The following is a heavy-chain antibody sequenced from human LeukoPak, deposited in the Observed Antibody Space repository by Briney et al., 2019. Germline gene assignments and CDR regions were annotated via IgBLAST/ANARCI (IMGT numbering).Heavy chain of an antibody. CDR3: ARLRPKYCSSTSCSLGDY. J-gene: IGHJ4*02. CDR2: ISSSSSYI. D-gene: IGHD2-2*01. V-gene: IGHV3-21*01. CDR1: GFTFSSYS. Sequence: GGSLRLSCAASGFTFSSYSMNWVRQAPGKGLEWVSSISSSSSYIYYADSVKGRFTISRDNAKDSLYLQMNSLRAEDTAVYYCARLRPKYCSSTSCSLGDYWDQGTLVTVSS.